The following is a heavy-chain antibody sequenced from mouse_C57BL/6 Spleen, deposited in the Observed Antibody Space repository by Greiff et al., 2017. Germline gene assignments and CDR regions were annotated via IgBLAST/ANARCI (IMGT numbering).Heavy chain of an antibody. Sequence: VQLQQSGPELVKPGASVKISCKASGYAFSSSWMNWVKQRPGKGLEWIGRIYPGDGDTNYNGKFKGKATLTADKSSSTAYMQLSSLTSEDSAVYFCAGYDEAFAYWGQGTLVTVSA. CDR3: AGYDEAFAY. CDR2: IYPGDGDT. J-gene: IGHJ3*01. CDR1: GYAFSSSW. V-gene: IGHV1-82*01. D-gene: IGHD2-12*01.